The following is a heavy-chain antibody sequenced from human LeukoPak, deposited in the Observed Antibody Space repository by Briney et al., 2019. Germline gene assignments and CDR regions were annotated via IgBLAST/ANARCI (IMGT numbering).Heavy chain of an antibody. Sequence: GGSLRLSCAASGFSISDDWMSWVRQAPGKGLEWVARVKSRSAGETTDYAAPVKGRFTISRDDSKNTLYLQMNSLKTEDTAVYYCTLIQGWGSGSYYRDFWGQGTLVTVSS. V-gene: IGHV3-15*01. D-gene: IGHD3-10*01. CDR1: GFSISDDW. CDR2: VKSRSAGETT. CDR3: TLIQGWGSGSYYRDF. J-gene: IGHJ4*02.